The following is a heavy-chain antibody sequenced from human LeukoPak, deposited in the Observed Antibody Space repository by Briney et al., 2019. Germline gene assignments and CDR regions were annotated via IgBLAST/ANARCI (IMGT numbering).Heavy chain of an antibody. CDR1: GYTFTRYY. J-gene: IGHJ3*01. CDR3: ARGPSEYSSSSDTLDV. CDR2: INPSGGST. V-gene: IGHV1-46*01. Sequence: GASVKVSCQASGYTFTRYYMHWVRQAPGQGLEWMGIINPSGGSTNYAQKFQVRVTMTRDMTTSTVYMELSSLRTEDTAVYYCARGPSEYSSSSDTLDVWGQGTMVTVSS. D-gene: IGHD6-6*01.